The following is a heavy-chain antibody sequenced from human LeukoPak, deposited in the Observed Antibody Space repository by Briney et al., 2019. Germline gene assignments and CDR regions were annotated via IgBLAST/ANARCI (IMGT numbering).Heavy chain of an antibody. D-gene: IGHD6-6*01. CDR3: ARDRAYSRSSRGYYYYMDV. CDR1: GDNVPRNSTA. V-gene: IGHV6-1*01. CDR2: TNYRSKWYN. J-gene: IGHJ6*03. Sequence: SQTLSLTCAISGDNVPRNSTAWNWIRQSPSRGLEWLRKTNYRSKWYNDYAVSVKSRITIDPDTSKNQFSLQLNSVTPEDTAVYYCARDRAYSRSSRGYYYYMDVWGKGTTVTVSS.